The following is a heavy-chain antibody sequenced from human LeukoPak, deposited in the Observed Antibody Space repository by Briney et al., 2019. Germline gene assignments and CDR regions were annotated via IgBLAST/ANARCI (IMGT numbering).Heavy chain of an antibody. Sequence: SETLSHTCTVSGGSISSSSYYWGWIRQPPGKGLEWIGSIYYSGSTYYSPSLKSRVTISVDTSKNQFSLKLSSVTAADTAVYYCARHVYGDYRYFQHWGQGTLVTVSS. J-gene: IGHJ1*01. CDR1: GGSISSSSYY. V-gene: IGHV4-39*01. CDR3: ARHVYGDYRYFQH. CDR2: IYYSGST. D-gene: IGHD4-17*01.